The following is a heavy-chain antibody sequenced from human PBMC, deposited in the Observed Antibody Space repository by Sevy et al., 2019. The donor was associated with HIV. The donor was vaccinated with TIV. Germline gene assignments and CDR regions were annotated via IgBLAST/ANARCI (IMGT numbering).Heavy chain of an antibody. CDR3: ARSGSLYYYYYGMDV. V-gene: IGHV1-2*02. CDR2: INPNSGGT. J-gene: IGHJ6*02. Sequence: ASVKVSCKASGYTFTGYYMHWVRQAPGQGLEWMGWINPNSGGTNYAQKFQGRVTMTRDTSISTAYMELSRLRSDDTAVYYCARSGSLYYYYYGMDVWAKGPRSPSP. CDR1: GYTFTGYY.